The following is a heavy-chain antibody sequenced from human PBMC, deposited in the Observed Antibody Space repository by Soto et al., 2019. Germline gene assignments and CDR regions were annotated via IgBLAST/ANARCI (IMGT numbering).Heavy chain of an antibody. CDR3: AKDGSSGYYLDY. Sequence: ESGGGVVQPGRSLRLSCAASGFTFSSYGMHWVRQAPGKGLEWVAVISYDGSNKYYADSVKGRFTISRDNSKNTLYLQMNSLRAEDTAVYYCAKDGSSGYYLDYWGQGTLVTVSS. J-gene: IGHJ4*02. CDR2: ISYDGSNK. D-gene: IGHD3-22*01. V-gene: IGHV3-30*18. CDR1: GFTFSSYG.